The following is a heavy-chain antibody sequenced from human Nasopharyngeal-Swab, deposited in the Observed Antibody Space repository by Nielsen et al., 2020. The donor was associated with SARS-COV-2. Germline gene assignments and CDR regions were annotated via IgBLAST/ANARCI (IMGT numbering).Heavy chain of an antibody. CDR3: ARGRHIVATILRYYYYMDV. Sequence: PGKGLEGVGAISNSGRTNYNPAPKSRVTISVDTSKNQFSLKLSSVPAADTAVYYCARGRHIVATILRYYYYMDVWGKGTTVTVSS. CDR2: ISNSGRT. D-gene: IGHD5-12*01. J-gene: IGHJ6*03. V-gene: IGHV4-34*01.